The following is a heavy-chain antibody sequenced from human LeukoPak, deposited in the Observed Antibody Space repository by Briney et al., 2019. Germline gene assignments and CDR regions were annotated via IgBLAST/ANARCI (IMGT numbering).Heavy chain of an antibody. D-gene: IGHD3-22*01. V-gene: IGHV4-61*02. Sequence: PSQTLSLTCTVSGGSISSGSYYWSWIRQPAGKGLEWIGRIYTSGSTNYNPSLKSRVTISVDTSKNQFSLKLSSVTAADTAVYYCARSWVTMIEGAFDIWGQGTMVTVSS. CDR2: IYTSGST. CDR1: GGSISSGSYY. J-gene: IGHJ3*02. CDR3: ARSWVTMIEGAFDI.